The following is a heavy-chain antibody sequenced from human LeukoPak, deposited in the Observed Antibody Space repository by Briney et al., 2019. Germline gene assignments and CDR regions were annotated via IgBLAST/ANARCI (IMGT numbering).Heavy chain of an antibody. CDR3: AKDLGGDNYDTSAFDY. CDR1: GFTFDDNA. CDR2: ISWNSGTI. D-gene: IGHD3-22*01. J-gene: IGHJ4*02. Sequence: PGRSLRLSCAASGFTFDDNAIHWVRQAPGKGLEWVSGISWNSGTIGYADSVKGRFTISRDNVKNSLYLQMNSLRVEDTALYYRAKDLGGDNYDTSAFDYWGQRTLVTVSS. V-gene: IGHV3-9*01.